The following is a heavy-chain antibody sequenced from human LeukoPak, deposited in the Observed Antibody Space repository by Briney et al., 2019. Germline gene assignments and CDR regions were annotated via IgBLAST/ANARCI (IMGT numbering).Heavy chain of an antibody. J-gene: IGHJ4*02. CDR3: ARGDFWSGYQNYFDY. Sequence: ASVKVSCKASGYTFTGYYMHWVRRAPGQGLEWMGWINPNSGGTNYAQKFQGRVTMTRDTSISTAYMELSRLRSDDTAVYYCARGDFWSGYQNYFDYWGQGTLVTVSS. CDR2: INPNSGGT. D-gene: IGHD3-3*01. CDR1: GYTFTGYY. V-gene: IGHV1-2*02.